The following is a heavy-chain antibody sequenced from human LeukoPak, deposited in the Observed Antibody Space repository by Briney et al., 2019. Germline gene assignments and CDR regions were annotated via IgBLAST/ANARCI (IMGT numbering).Heavy chain of an antibody. J-gene: IGHJ4*02. CDR1: GGSISSYY. D-gene: IGHD3-22*01. Sequence: PSETLSLTCTVSGGSISSYYWSWVRQPPGKGLEWVGYMYYSGSTNYNPSLNSRVTISVDTSKHQSSLKLSSVTAADTAVYYCARFDYYDSSGIDYWGQGIRVTVSS. CDR3: ARFDYYDSSGIDY. CDR2: MYYSGST. V-gene: IGHV4-59*01.